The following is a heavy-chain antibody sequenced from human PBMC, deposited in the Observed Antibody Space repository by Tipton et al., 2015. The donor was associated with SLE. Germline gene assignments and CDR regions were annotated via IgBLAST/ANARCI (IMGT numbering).Heavy chain of an antibody. V-gene: IGHV3-9*01. CDR3: ARDYFAFDI. CDR2: ISSNSGSI. J-gene: IGHJ3*02. Sequence: SLRLSCVGSGFTFDDYAMHWVRQGTGKGLEWVSTISSNSGSIGYADSVKGRFSISRDNAKNSMYLQMNSLRPEDTAVFYCARDYFAFDIWGQGTMVTVSS. D-gene: IGHD2/OR15-2a*01. CDR1: GFTFDDYA.